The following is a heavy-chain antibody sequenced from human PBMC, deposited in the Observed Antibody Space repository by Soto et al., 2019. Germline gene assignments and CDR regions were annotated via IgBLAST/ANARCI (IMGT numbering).Heavy chain of an antibody. CDR3: ARVEFGSGWSYYYYYGMDV. J-gene: IGHJ6*02. V-gene: IGHV3-53*01. D-gene: IGHD6-19*01. CDR1: GFTVSSNY. Sequence: GGSLRLSCAASGFTVSSNYMSWVRQAPGKGLEWVSVIYSGGSTYYADSVKGRFTISRDNSKNTLYLQMNSLRAEDTAVYYCARVEFGSGWSYYYYYGMDVWGQGTTVTVSS. CDR2: IYSGGST.